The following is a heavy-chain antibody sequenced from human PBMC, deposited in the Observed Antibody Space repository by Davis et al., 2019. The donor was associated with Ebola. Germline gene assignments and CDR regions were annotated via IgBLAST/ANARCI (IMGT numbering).Heavy chain of an antibody. D-gene: IGHD1-26*01. CDR1: GFLFSSDV. Sequence: GESLKISCAASGFLFSSDVMSWVRQAPGKGLEWVSTLGTSADTYYADSVKGRFTISRDNSKNTLYLQMNGLRVEDTAIYYCAKDTSNIWFDIWGQGTMVTVSS. CDR2: LGTSADT. CDR3: AKDTSNIWFDI. V-gene: IGHV3-23*01. J-gene: IGHJ3*02.